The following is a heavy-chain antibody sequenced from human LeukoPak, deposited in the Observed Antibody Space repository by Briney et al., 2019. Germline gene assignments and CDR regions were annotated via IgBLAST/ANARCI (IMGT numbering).Heavy chain of an antibody. V-gene: IGHV5-51*01. Sequence: GECLKISCKGSGYSFTSYWIGWVRQMPGKGLEWMGIIYPGDSDTRYSPSFQGQVTISADKSISTAYLQWSSLKASDTAMYYCATFSHSSGWFTGYFDYWGQGTLVTVSS. CDR3: ATFSHSSGWFTGYFDY. D-gene: IGHD6-19*01. CDR1: GYSFTSYW. CDR2: IYPGDSDT. J-gene: IGHJ4*02.